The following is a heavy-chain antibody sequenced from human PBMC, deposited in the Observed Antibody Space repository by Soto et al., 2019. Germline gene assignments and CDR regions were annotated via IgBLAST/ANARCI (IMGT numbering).Heavy chain of an antibody. V-gene: IGHV4-39*02. CDR2: IYYSGST. D-gene: IGHD6-13*01. CDR1: CESIIGKIYY. Sequence: SDTLSLTFVFSCESIIGKIYYWVWIRQPPGKGLEWIGSIYYSGSTYYNPSLKSRVTISVDTSKNHFSLKLTSVTAADTAVYYCARPGGSGWFYFVSWGQGSQVTVS. J-gene: IGHJ4*02. CDR3: ARPGGSGWFYFVS.